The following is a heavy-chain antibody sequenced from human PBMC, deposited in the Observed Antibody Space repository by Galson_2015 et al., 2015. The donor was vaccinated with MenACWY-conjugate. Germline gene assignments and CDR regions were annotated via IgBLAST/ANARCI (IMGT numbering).Heavy chain of an antibody. J-gene: IGHJ6*02. CDR2: ISGSGAST. V-gene: IGHV3-23*01. CDR1: GFTFTSYP. Sequence: SLRLSCAASGFTFTSYPMSWVRQAPGKGLEWVSSISGSGASTYYADSVKGRFTISRDNSQSTLHLQMNSLRVEDTAVYYCAKPRGIVATIHGGMDVWGQGTTVTVSS. CDR3: AKPRGIVATIHGGMDV. D-gene: IGHD5-12*01.